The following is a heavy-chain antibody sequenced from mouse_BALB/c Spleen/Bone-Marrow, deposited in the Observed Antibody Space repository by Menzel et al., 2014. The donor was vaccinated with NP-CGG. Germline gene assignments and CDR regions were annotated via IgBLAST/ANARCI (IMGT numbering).Heavy chain of an antibody. CDR2: INPYNDGT. J-gene: IGHJ3*01. CDR3: ARELGPMWGFAY. Sequence: EVQLQQSGPELVKPGASVKMSCKASGYTFTSYVMHWVKQTPGQGLEWIGSINPYNDGTKYNEKFKGKVTLTSDKSSSTAYMELSSLTSEDSSVYFCARELGPMWGFAYWGQGTLVTVSA. D-gene: IGHD3-1*01. V-gene: IGHV1-14*01. CDR1: GYTFTSYV.